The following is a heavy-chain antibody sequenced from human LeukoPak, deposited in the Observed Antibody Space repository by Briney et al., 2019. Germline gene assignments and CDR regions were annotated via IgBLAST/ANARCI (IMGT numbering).Heavy chain of an antibody. CDR3: ASWVSHAFDI. J-gene: IGHJ3*02. CDR1: GGSLSSRY. Sequence: SETLSLTCTVSGGSLSSRYGSWIRQPPGKGLEWIGYIYYSGGTNYSPSLKSRVTISVDTSKNQCSLKLSSVTAADTAVYYWASWVSHAFDIWGQGTMVAVSS. D-gene: IGHD3-16*01. CDR2: IYYSGGT. V-gene: IGHV4-59*11.